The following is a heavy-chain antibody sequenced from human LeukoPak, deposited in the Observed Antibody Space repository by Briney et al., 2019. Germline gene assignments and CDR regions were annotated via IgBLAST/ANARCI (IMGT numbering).Heavy chain of an antibody. CDR2: VSGSGGST. V-gene: IGHV3-23*01. CDR3: ARGPSGYHNT. CDR1: GFTFSSYG. D-gene: IGHD5-12*01. Sequence: GGSLRLSCAASGFTFSSYGMSWVRQAPGKGLEWVSAVSGSGGSTYYADSVKGRFTISRDSSKNILHLQMNTLRAEDTAVYYCARGPSGYHNTGGQGTLVTVSS. J-gene: IGHJ4*02.